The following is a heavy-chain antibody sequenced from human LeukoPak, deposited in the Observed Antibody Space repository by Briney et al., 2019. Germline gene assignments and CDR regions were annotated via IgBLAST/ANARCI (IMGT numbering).Heavy chain of an antibody. J-gene: IGHJ4*02. CDR2: ISYDGSNK. Sequence: GRSLRLSCAASGFTFSSYGMHWDRQAPGKGLEWVAVISYDGSNKYYADSVKGRFTISRDNSKNTLYLQMNSLRAEDTAVYYCAKASNWNGPDYWGQGTLVTVSS. CDR1: GFTFSSYG. CDR3: AKASNWNGPDY. D-gene: IGHD1-1*01. V-gene: IGHV3-30*18.